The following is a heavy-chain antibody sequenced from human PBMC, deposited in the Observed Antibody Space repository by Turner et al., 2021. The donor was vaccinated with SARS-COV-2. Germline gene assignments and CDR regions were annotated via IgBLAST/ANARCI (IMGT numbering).Heavy chain of an antibody. CDR3: ARDLGPYGMDV. V-gene: IGHV3-30-3*01. Sequence: QVQLVASGGGVVQPGRSLRLSCAASGFTFSSYAMHWVRQAPGKGLEWVAVISYDGSNKYYADSVKGRFTISRDNSKNTLYLQMNSLRAEDTAVYYCARDLGPYGMDVWGQGTTVTVSS. CDR2: ISYDGSNK. CDR1: GFTFSSYA. J-gene: IGHJ6*02.